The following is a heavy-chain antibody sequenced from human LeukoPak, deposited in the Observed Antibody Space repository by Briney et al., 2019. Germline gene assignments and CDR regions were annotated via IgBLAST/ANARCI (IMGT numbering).Heavy chain of an antibody. CDR2: IYSSGST. D-gene: IGHD3-10*01. V-gene: IGHV4-59*02. J-gene: IGHJ6*03. Sequence: PSETLSLTCNVSGGTVRGYYWSWIRQPPGKGLEWIGYIYSSGSTNYNPSLKSRVTMSVDTSKNQFSLKVSSVTAADTAVCYCARVFDSGSQAYFYYMDVWGKGTTVTISS. CDR1: GGTVRGYY. CDR3: ARVFDSGSQAYFYYMDV.